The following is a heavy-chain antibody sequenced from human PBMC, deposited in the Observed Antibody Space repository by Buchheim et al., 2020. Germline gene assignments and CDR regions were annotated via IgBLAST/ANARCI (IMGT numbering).Heavy chain of an antibody. Sequence: QVQLVESGGGVVQPGRSLRLSCAASGFTFSSYGMHWVRQAPGKGLEWVAVISYDGSNKYYADSVKGRFTISRENSKNTLYLQMNSLRAEDTAVYYCAFTASYSSSWAPFDYWGQGTL. D-gene: IGHD6-13*01. CDR2: ISYDGSNK. CDR1: GFTFSSYG. V-gene: IGHV3-30*03. J-gene: IGHJ4*02. CDR3: AFTASYSSSWAPFDY.